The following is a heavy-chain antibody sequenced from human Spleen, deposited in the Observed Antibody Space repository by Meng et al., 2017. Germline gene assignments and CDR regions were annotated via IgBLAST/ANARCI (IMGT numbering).Heavy chain of an antibody. D-gene: IGHD4-11*01. V-gene: IGHV4-34*01. J-gene: IGHJ4*02. CDR2: INHSGST. CDR1: CGSFSDYY. CDR3: ARGPTTMAHDFDY. Sequence: QVQLQQGGAGLLKASETLSLSCVVSCGSFSDYYWSWIRQPPGKGLEWIGEINHSGSTDYNPSLESRATISVDTSQNTLSLKLSSVTAADSAVYYCARGPTTMAHDFDYWGQGTLVTVSS.